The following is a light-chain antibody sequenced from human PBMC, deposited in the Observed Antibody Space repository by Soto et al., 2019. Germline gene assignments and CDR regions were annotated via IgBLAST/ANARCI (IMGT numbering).Light chain of an antibody. V-gene: IGLV1-44*01. CDR3: AAWDDSLNGRV. J-gene: IGLJ2*01. CDR2: SNN. CDR1: SSHIGSNT. Sequence: QSVLTQPPSASGTPGKRVTISCSGSSSHIGSNTVNWYQQLPGTAPKLLIYSNNQRPSGVPDRFSGSKSCTSASLAISGLQSEDEADYYCAAWDDSLNGRVFGGGTKLTVL.